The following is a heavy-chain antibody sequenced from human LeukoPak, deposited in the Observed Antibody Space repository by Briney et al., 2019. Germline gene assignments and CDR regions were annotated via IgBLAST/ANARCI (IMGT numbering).Heavy chain of an antibody. CDR3: AKDGPGYSSSWPTYYFDY. CDR2: ISGSGGST. J-gene: IGHJ4*02. Sequence: GGSLRLSCAASGFTFSSYAMSWVRQAPGKGLEWVSAISGSGGSTYYADSVKGRFTISRDNSKNTLYLQMNSLRAEDTAVYYCAKDGPGYSSSWPTYYFDYWGQGTLVTASS. CDR1: GFTFSSYA. D-gene: IGHD6-13*01. V-gene: IGHV3-23*01.